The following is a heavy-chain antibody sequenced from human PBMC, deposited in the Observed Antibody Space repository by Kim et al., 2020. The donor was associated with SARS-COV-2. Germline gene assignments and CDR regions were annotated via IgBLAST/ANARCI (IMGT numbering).Heavy chain of an antibody. V-gene: IGHV3-73*01. D-gene: IGHD6-19*01. CDR3: TRPNVAVAVPGYYFDY. Sequence: ASVKGRFTISRDDSKNTAYLQMNSLKTEDTAVYYCTRPNVAVAVPGYYFDYWGQGTLATVSS. J-gene: IGHJ4*02.